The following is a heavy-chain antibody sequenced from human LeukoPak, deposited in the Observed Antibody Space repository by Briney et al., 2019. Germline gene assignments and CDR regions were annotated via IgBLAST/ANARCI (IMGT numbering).Heavy chain of an antibody. CDR3: ANHLACGSTSCPSFDY. CDR1: GFTFSSYT. V-gene: IGHV3-48*01. J-gene: IGHJ4*02. Sequence: GGSLRLSCAASGFTFSSYTMNWVRQAAGKGLEWVSYIRSSSSIIDYADSVKGRFTISRDNAKNSLYLEMNSLRAEDTAVYYCANHLACGSTSCPSFDYWGQGTLVTVSS. D-gene: IGHD2-2*01. CDR2: IRSSSSII.